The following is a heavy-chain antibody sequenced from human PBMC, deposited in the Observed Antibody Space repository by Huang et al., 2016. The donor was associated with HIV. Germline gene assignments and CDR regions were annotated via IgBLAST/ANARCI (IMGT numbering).Heavy chain of an antibody. CDR1: GDFISSTNYY. Sequence: QLQLQESGPGQVKPSETLSLTCPVSGDFISSTNYYWGWIRQSPGKGLEWVGSVLQSGSTNYNPALKSRVTLSVDTSRNQFSLRLNSVTAADTAVYYCASQHIGAAATWFWGRGTQVAVSS. CDR3: ASQHIGAAATWF. V-gene: IGHV4-39*01. D-gene: IGHD6-13*01. CDR2: VLQSGST. J-gene: IGHJ4*02.